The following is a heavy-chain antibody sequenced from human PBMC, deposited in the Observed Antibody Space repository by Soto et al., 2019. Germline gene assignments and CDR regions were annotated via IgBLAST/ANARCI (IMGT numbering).Heavy chain of an antibody. Sequence: QLQLQESGPGLVKPSETLSLTCTVSGGSISSSSYYWGWIRQPPGKGLEWIGSIYYSGSTYYNPSLKSRVTISVDTSKNQFSLKLSSMTAADTAVYYCARAWLRPAFDYWGQGTLVTVSS. CDR1: GGSISSSSYY. CDR2: IYYSGST. J-gene: IGHJ4*02. D-gene: IGHD5-12*01. CDR3: ARAWLRPAFDY. V-gene: IGHV4-39*01.